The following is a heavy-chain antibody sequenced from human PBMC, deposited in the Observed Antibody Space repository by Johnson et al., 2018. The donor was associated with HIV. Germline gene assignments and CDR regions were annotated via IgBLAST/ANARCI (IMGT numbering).Heavy chain of an antibody. Sequence: VQLVESGGGLIQPGGSLRLSCAASGFTVSSNYMSWVRQAPGKGLEWVSGISWNSGSIGYADSVKGRFTISRDNAKNSLYLQMNSLRAEDTAVYYCARYSSSSRDTFDIWGQGTMVTVAS. J-gene: IGHJ3*02. CDR2: SWNSGSI. CDR1: GFTVSSNY. V-gene: IGHV3-48*04. CDR3: ARYSSSSRDTFDI. D-gene: IGHD6-13*01.